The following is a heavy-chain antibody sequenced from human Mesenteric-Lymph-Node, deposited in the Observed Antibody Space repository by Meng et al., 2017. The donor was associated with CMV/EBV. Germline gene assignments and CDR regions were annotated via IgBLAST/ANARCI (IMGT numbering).Heavy chain of an antibody. CDR3: ARSLRSLPYFDF. J-gene: IGHJ4*02. D-gene: IGHD2-21*02. CDR2: IYYTGGT. CDR1: GGSITSGAYY. V-gene: IGHV4-31*03. Sequence: LRLSCSVSGGSITSGAYYWSWVRQHPGKGLEWIGYIYYTGGTDYNPSLKSRVTISGDATKNQFSLNLRSVTAADTAVYYCARSLRSLPYFDFWGRGTLVTVSS.